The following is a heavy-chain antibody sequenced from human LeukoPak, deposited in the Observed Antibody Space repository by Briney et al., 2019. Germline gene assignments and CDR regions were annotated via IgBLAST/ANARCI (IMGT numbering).Heavy chain of an antibody. Sequence: GASVKVSCKTSGYTFTAYYIHWVRQAPGQGLEWMGWMNPNTGTTNYAQKFQGRVTMTRDTSITTAYMELSRLKSDDTSVYYRARAAARPGNWFDPWGQGTLVTVSS. CDR1: GYTFTAYY. CDR3: ARAAARPGNWFDP. J-gene: IGHJ5*02. D-gene: IGHD6-6*01. CDR2: MNPNTGTT. V-gene: IGHV1-2*02.